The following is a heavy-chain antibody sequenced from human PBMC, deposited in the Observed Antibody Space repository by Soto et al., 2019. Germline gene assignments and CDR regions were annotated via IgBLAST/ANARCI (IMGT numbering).Heavy chain of an antibody. Sequence: GGSLRLSCAASGFTFSIYARSWVRQAPGKGLEWVSAISGSGGSIYYADSVKGRFTISRDNSKNTLYLQMNSLRAEDTAVYYCARDRARGSSSWLYYYYYGMDVWGQGTTVTVSS. V-gene: IGHV3-23*01. D-gene: IGHD6-13*01. CDR3: ARDRARGSSSWLYYYYYGMDV. CDR1: GFTFSIYA. CDR2: ISGSGGSI. J-gene: IGHJ6*02.